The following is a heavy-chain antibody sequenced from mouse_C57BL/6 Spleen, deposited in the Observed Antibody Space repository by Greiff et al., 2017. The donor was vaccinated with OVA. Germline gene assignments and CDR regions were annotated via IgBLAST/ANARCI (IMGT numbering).Heavy chain of an antibody. D-gene: IGHD1-1*01. CDR1: GFNIKDYY. CDR2: IDPEAGDT. J-gene: IGHJ3*01. CDR3: TTWAGDYYGGGFAY. V-gene: IGHV14-1*01. Sequence: VKLQQSGAELVRPGASVKLSCTASGFNIKDYYMHWVKQRPEQGLEWIGRIDPEAGDTEYAPKVQGKATMTADKSSNPAYLQLISMTSEDTAVYYSTTWAGDYYGGGFAYWGQGTLVTVSA.